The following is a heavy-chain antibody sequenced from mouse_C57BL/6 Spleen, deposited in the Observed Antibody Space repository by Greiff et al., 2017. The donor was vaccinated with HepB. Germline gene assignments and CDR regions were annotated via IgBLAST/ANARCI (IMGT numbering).Heavy chain of an antibody. Sequence: QVQLQQSGAELVKPGASVKLSCKASGYTFTSYWMQWVKQRPGQGLEWIGEIDPSDSYTNYNQKFKGKATLTVDTSSSTAYMQLSSLTSEDSAVYYCARPATTTDWYFDVWGTGTTVTVSS. J-gene: IGHJ1*03. D-gene: IGHD1-1*01. CDR1: GYTFTSYW. CDR3: ARPATTTDWYFDV. CDR2: IDPSDSYT. V-gene: IGHV1-50*01.